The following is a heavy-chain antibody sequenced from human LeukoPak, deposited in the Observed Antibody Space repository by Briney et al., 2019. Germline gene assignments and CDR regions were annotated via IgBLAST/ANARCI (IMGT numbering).Heavy chain of an antibody. CDR3: ARVDGSGSKRWFDP. CDR2: IHNSRST. J-gene: IGHJ5*02. V-gene: IGHV4-31*03. D-gene: IGHD3-10*01. Sequence: SETLSLTCSVTGGSISSGGFYWSWIRQHPGQGLEWIGYIHNSRSTYYNPSLQSRAIISLITSKSQFSLQLNSVTAADTDVYYCARVDGSGSKRWFDPWGQGVPVTVSS. CDR1: GGSISSGGFY.